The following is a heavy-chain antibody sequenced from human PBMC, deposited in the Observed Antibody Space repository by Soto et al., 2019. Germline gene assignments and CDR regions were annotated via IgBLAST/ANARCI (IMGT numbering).Heavy chain of an antibody. Sequence: SVKVSCKASGGTFSSYSISWVRQAHGQGLEWMGGIIPIFGTANYAQKFQGRVTITADESTSTAYMELSSLRSEDTAVYYCASPPEYSSRNEFEYWGQGTLVTVSS. D-gene: IGHD6-13*01. CDR1: GGTFSSYS. CDR3: ASPPEYSSRNEFEY. V-gene: IGHV1-69*13. CDR2: IIPIFGTA. J-gene: IGHJ4*02.